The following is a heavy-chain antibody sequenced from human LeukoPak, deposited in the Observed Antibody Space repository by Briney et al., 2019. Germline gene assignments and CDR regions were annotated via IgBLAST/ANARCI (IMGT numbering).Heavy chain of an antibody. J-gene: IGHJ4*02. CDR1: GGSISSYY. CDR2: IYTSGST. CDR3: ARLHYYYGSGSYPDY. Sequence: SETLSLTCTVSGGSISSYYWSWIRQPPGKGLEWIGYIYTSGSTNYNPSLKSRVTISVDTSKNQCSLKLSSVTAADTAVYYCARLHYYYGSGSYPDYWGQGTLVTVSS. D-gene: IGHD3-10*01. V-gene: IGHV4-4*09.